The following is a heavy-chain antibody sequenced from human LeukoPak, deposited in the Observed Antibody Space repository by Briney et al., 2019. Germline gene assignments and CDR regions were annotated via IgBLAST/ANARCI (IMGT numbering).Heavy chain of an antibody. Sequence: GGSLRLSCAASGFTFSSYAMHWVRQAPGKGLEWVAVISYDGSNKYYADSVKGRFTISRDNSKNTLYLQMNSLRAEDTAVYYCAREQSAGYYFDYWGQGTLVTVSS. J-gene: IGHJ4*02. CDR2: ISYDGSNK. V-gene: IGHV3-30*04. CDR1: GFTFSSYA. D-gene: IGHD3-10*01. CDR3: AREQSAGYYFDY.